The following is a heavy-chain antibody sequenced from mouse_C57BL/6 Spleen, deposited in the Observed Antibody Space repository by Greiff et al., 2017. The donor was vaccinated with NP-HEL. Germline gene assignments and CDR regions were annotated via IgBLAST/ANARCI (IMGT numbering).Heavy chain of an antibody. Sequence: EVQLQQSGPELVKPGASVKMSCKASGYTFTDYNMHWVKQSHGKSLEWIGYINPNNGGTSYNQKFKGKATLTVNKSSSTAYMELRSLTSEDSAVYYCARWGKSTMVTYYAMDYWGQGTSVTVSS. CDR3: ARWGKSTMVTYYAMDY. CDR2: INPNNGGT. D-gene: IGHD2-2*01. J-gene: IGHJ4*01. CDR1: GYTFTDYN. V-gene: IGHV1-22*01.